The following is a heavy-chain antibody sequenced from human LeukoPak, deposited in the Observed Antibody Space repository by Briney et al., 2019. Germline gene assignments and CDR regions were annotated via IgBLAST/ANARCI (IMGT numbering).Heavy chain of an antibody. CDR2: IKQDGSDK. Sequence: GGSLRLSCAASGFTFSSYWMTWVRQAPGKGLEWVANIKQDGSDKYYMDSVKGRFTISRDNAKNSLYLQMNSLRAEDTAVYYCAKDSGWFRFDYWGQGTLVTVSS. CDR3: AKDSGWFRFDY. CDR1: GFTFSSYW. V-gene: IGHV3-7*03. D-gene: IGHD6-13*01. J-gene: IGHJ4*02.